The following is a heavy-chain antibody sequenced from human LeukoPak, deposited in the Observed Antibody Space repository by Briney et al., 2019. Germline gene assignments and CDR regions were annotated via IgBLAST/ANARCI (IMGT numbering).Heavy chain of an antibody. J-gene: IGHJ4*02. V-gene: IGHV1-18*01. CDR2: ISGYNGNT. Sequence: ASVKVSCKASGYTFTTYGISWVRQAPGQGLEWMGWISGYNGNTNYAQKLQGRVTVTTDTSTSTAYMELRSLRSDDTAVYYCARSCVTYDEDYWGQGTLVTVSS. D-gene: IGHD5-12*01. CDR1: GYTFTTYG. CDR3: ARSCVTYDEDY.